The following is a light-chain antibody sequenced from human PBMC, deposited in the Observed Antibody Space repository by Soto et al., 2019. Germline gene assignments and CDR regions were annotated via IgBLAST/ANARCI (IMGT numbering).Light chain of an antibody. Sequence: THAPSSLSASVGDRVTITCRAIQSISSYLNWYQQKPGQAPRLLIYGASRRATGIPDRFSGSGSGTDFTLTISRLEPEDFAVYYCQQYGSSPETFGQGTKVDIK. V-gene: IGKV3-20*01. CDR3: QQYGSSPET. CDR1: QSISSY. J-gene: IGKJ1*01. CDR2: GAS.